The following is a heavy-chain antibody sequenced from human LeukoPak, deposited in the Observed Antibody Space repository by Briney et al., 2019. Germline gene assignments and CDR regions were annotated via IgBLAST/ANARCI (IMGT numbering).Heavy chain of an antibody. CDR2: ITGSSETI. Sequence: GGSLRLSCAASGFTFSSYAMSWVRQTPGKGLEWISYITGSSETIFYADSVKGRFTISRDNAKNSLFLQMNSLRDEDTAVYYCARDSDGDPSFDYWGQGSLVSVSS. CDR1: GFTFSSYA. V-gene: IGHV3-48*02. D-gene: IGHD4-17*01. CDR3: ARDSDGDPSFDY. J-gene: IGHJ4*02.